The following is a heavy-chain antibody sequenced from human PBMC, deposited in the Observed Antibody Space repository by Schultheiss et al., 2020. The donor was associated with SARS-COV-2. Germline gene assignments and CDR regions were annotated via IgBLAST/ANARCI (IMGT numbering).Heavy chain of an antibody. V-gene: IGHV4-34*01. D-gene: IGHD5-12*01. J-gene: IGHJ4*02. CDR3: ARAGYSGYERYFDY. CDR1: GGSFSGYY. CDR2: INHSGST. Sequence: SETLSLTCAVYGGSFSGYYWSWIRQPPGKGLEWIGEINHSGSTYYNPSLKSRVTISVDTSKNQFSLKLSSVTAADTAVYYCARAGYSGYERYFDYWGQGTLVTVSS.